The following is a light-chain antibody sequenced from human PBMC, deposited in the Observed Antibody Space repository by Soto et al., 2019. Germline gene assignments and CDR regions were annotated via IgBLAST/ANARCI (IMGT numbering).Light chain of an antibody. V-gene: IGKV3-11*01. J-gene: IGKJ4*01. CDR2: DAS. Sequence: EVVLTQSPAILSLSPGERATLSCRASQSVGNFLTWYQQKPGQAPRLLIYDASTRATGIPARFSGSGSGTDFTLTISGLEPEDFAVYYCQQRSNWPPLTFGGGTKVEIK. CDR1: QSVGNF. CDR3: QQRSNWPPLT.